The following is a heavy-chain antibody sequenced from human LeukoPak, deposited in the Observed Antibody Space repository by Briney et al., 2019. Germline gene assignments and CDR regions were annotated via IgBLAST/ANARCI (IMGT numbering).Heavy chain of an antibody. CDR3: ARGPPRGKYYYMDV. D-gene: IGHD1-1*01. CDR1: GFTFSSFD. V-gene: IGHV3-13*01. Sequence: GGSLRLSCAASGFTFSSFDMHWVRQPTGQGLEWVSAIGTASDTYYPGSVEGRFTPSRDNAKNSLYLQMNSLTAGDTAVYYCARGPPRGKYYYMDVWGKGTTVTVSS. J-gene: IGHJ6*03. CDR2: IGTASDT.